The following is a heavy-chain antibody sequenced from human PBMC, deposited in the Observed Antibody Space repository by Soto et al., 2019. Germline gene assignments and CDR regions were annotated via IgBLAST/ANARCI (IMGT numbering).Heavy chain of an antibody. D-gene: IGHD3-10*01. CDR3: ATYYGSGSTHFDY. CDR1: EGTFNSYT. Sequence: QVQLVQSGAEVKKPGSSVKVSCTASEGTFNSYTISWVRQAPGQGLEWMGRVIPILGMANFAQKFQGRVMITADKSTSTAYRVLSSLRSDDTAVYYCATYYGSGSTHFDYWGQGTLVTVSS. CDR2: VIPILGMA. V-gene: IGHV1-69*02. J-gene: IGHJ4*02.